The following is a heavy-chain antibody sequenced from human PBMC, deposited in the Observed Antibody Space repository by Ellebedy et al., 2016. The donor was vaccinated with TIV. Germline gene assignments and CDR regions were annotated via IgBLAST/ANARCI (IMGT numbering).Heavy chain of an antibody. J-gene: IGHJ4*02. Sequence: GGSLRLXXAVSGFNFRSYAMTWVRQAPGKGLEWVSGLTGSADATYYADSVKGRFTISRDNSKNTLYLQMNSLRAEDTAVYYCARAPVGAGEYPLDFWGQGTLVTVSS. CDR2: LTGSADAT. CDR3: ARAPVGAGEYPLDF. CDR1: GFNFRSYA. D-gene: IGHD1-26*01. V-gene: IGHV3-23*01.